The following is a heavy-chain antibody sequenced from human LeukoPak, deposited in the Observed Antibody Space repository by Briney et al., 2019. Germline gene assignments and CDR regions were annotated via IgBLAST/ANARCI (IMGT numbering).Heavy chain of an antibody. Sequence: GASVKVSCKASGFTFTSSAVQWVRQARGQRLEWIGWIVVGSGNTNYAQKFQERVTITRDMSTSTAYMELSSLRSEDTAVYYCAADRAAYSSSGAYYYYYMDVWGKGTTVTVSS. J-gene: IGHJ6*03. CDR1: GFTFTSSA. CDR3: AADRAAYSSSGAYYYYYMDV. V-gene: IGHV1-58*01. D-gene: IGHD6-6*01. CDR2: IVVGSGNT.